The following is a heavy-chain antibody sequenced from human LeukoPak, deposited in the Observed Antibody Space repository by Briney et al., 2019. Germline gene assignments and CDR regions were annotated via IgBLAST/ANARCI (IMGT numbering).Heavy chain of an antibody. J-gene: IGHJ4*02. V-gene: IGHV4-34*01. CDR1: GGSFSGYY. CDR3: ARPIDYYGSGSYYEVYFDY. D-gene: IGHD3-10*01. CDR2: INHSGST. Sequence: NPSETLSLTCAVYGGSFSGYYWSWIRQPPGKGLGWIGEINHSGSTNYNPSLKSRVTISVDTSKNQFSLKLSSVTAADTAVYYCARPIDYYGSGSYYEVYFDYWGQGTLVTVSS.